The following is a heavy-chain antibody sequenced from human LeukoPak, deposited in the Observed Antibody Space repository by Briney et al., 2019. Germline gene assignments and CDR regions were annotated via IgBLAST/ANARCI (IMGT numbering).Heavy chain of an antibody. D-gene: IGHD1-26*01. CDR1: GGSVISYY. V-gene: IGHV4-59*08. CDR2: SSYTGST. Sequence: SETLSLTCTVSGGSVISYYLSWIRQPPGKELEWIGYSSYTGSTNYNPSLMSRVTISVDTSKNQFSLQLSPVTAADTAVYYCVRHLESPYSGGYGYWGQGILVTVSS. CDR3: VRHLESPYSGGYGY. J-gene: IGHJ4*02.